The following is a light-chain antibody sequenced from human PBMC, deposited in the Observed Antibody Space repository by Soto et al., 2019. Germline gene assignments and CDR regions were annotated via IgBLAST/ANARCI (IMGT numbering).Light chain of an antibody. CDR3: QQYKTWLT. V-gene: IGKV3-15*01. CDR1: QSVDYN. J-gene: IGKJ4*01. CDR2: GVA. Sequence: EVVLTQSPATLSVSPGERVTLSCRASQSVDYNLAWYQQKPGQAPRLLIYGVATRATGIPARFSGSASGTEFSLTISSLQSEDFAIYHCQQYKTWLTFGGWTKVDIK.